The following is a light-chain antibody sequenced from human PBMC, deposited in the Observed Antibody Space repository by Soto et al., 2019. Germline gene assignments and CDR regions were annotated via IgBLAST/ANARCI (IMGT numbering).Light chain of an antibody. V-gene: IGKV2-30*01. CDR2: KVS. CDR1: QSLAYSDGNTY. J-gene: IGKJ2*01. Sequence: DVVMTQSPLSLPVTLGQPASISCRSRQSLAYSDGNTYLNWFQQRPGQSPRRLIYKVSNRDSGVPDRFSGSGSGTDFTLKISRVEAEDVGFYYCMQGTHWPPYTFGQGTKLEIK. CDR3: MQGTHWPPYT.